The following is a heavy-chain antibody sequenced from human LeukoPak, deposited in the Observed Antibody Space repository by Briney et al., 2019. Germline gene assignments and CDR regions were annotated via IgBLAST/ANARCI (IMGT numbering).Heavy chain of an antibody. CDR2: FHYSGSN. V-gene: IGHV4-39*01. CDR3: ARQVTFGYAYAYYFDY. J-gene: IGHJ4*02. D-gene: IGHD3-16*01. CDR1: GGSISSTYYY. Sequence: SETLSLTCTVSGGSISSTYYYWGWIRQPPGKGLEWIGNFHYSGSNSYNPSLKSRVTISVDTSKNQFSLRLSSVTAADTAVYYCARQVTFGYAYAYYFDYWGQGTLVTVSS.